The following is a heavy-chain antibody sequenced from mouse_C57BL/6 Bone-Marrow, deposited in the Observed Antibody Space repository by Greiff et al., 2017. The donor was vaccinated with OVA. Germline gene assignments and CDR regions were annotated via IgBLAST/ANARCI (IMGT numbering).Heavy chain of an antibody. D-gene: IGHD2-4*01. Sequence: EVKLVESGEGLVKPGGSLKLSCAASGFTFSSYAMSWVRQTPEKRLEWVAYISSGGDYIYYADTVKGRFTISRDNARNTLYLQMSSLKSEDTAMYYCTRAKFYYDYGYYYAMDYWGRGTSVTVSS. CDR3: TRAKFYYDYGYYYAMDY. CDR1: GFTFSSYA. CDR2: ISSGGDYI. V-gene: IGHV5-9-1*02. J-gene: IGHJ4*01.